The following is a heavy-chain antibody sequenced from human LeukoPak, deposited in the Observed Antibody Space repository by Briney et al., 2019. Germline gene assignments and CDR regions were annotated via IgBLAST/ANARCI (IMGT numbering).Heavy chain of an antibody. J-gene: IGHJ4*02. CDR1: GGSIDTTTYY. CDR2: IYYSGST. D-gene: IGHD3-16*02. V-gene: IGHV4-39*01. Sequence: SETLSLTCTVSGGSIDTTTYYWAWIRQPPGKGLEWIGSIYYSGSTYYNPSLRSRVTISVDTSKNQFSLKLSSVTAADTAVYYCARQDLLYDYVWGSYRRGAPFDYWGQGTLVTVSS. CDR3: ARQDLLYDYVWGSYRRGAPFDY.